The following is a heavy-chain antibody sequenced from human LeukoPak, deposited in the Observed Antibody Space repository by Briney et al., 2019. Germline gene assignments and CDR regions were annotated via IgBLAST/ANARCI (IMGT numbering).Heavy chain of an antibody. CDR3: ATACSSTSCQGYAFDI. CDR2: IIPILGIA. Sequence: SVKVSCKASGGTFSNYAITWVRQAPGQGLEWMGRIIPILGIANYAQKFQGRVTMTEDTSTDTAYMELSSLRSEDTAVYYCATACSSTSCQGYAFDIWGQGTMVTVSS. D-gene: IGHD2-2*01. V-gene: IGHV1-69*04. J-gene: IGHJ3*02. CDR1: GGTFSNYA.